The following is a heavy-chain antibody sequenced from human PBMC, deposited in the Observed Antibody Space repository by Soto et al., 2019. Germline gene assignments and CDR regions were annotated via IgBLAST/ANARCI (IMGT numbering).Heavy chain of an antibody. CDR1: GGSISSGGYY. J-gene: IGHJ4*02. CDR2: IYYSGST. CDR3: ARSPRTLGSVYDY. D-gene: IGHD3-3*01. V-gene: IGHV4-31*03. Sequence: QVQLQESGPGLVKPSQTLSLTCTVSGGSISSGGYYWSWIRQHPGKGLEWSGYIYYSGSTYYNPSRKRRVTISEDTSKNQFSLKLSSVTAADTAVYYCARSPRTLGSVYDYWGQGTLVTVSS.